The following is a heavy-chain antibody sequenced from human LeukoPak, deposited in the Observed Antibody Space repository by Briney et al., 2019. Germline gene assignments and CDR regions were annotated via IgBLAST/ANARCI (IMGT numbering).Heavy chain of an antibody. CDR3: AKDRGTSLCDAFDI. J-gene: IGHJ3*02. V-gene: IGHV3-48*03. D-gene: IGHD6-25*01. Sequence: GGSLRLSCAASGFTFSSYEMNWVRQAPGKGLEWVSYISSSGSTIYYAESVKGRFTISRDNSKNTLYLQMNSLRAEDTAIYYCAKDRGTSLCDAFDIWGQGTMVTVSS. CDR1: GFTFSSYE. CDR2: ISSSGSTI.